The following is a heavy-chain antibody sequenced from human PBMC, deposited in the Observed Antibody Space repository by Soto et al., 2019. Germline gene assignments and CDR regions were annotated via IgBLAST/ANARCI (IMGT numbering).Heavy chain of an antibody. Sequence: QVQLVESGGGVVQPGRSLRLSCAASGFTVSSYAMHWVRQAPGKGLEWVAVISYDGSNKYYADSVKGRFTISRDNSKYTLYLQMNSLRAEDTAVYYCARDREGGWLVISQYFDYWGQGTLVTVSS. CDR2: ISYDGSNK. CDR1: GFTVSSYA. D-gene: IGHD6-19*01. J-gene: IGHJ4*02. V-gene: IGHV3-30-3*01. CDR3: ARDREGGWLVISQYFDY.